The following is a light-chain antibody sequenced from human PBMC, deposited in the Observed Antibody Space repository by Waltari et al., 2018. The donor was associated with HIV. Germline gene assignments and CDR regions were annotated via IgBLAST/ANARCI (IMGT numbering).Light chain of an antibody. V-gene: IGLV2-11*01. Sequence: QSALTQPRSVSGSPGQSVTISCTGTSSDAGDYNYVPWYQQHPGKAPKLMIFDVNKRPSGVPDRFSGSKSGNTASLTISGLQAEDEADYYCCSYADKYTWVFGGGTKLTVL. CDR1: SSDAGDYNY. J-gene: IGLJ3*02. CDR3: CSYADKYTWV. CDR2: DVN.